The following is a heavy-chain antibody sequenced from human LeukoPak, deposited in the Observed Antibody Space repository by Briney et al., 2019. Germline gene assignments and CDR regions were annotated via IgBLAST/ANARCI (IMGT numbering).Heavy chain of an antibody. CDR3: ARDLGDYWFDP. CDR1: GFTVSSNY. CDR2: IYSGGST. V-gene: IGHV3-66*01. J-gene: IGHJ5*02. Sequence: GGSLRLSCAASGFTVSSNYMSWVRQAPGKGLEWVSVIYSGGSTYYADSVKGRFTISRDNSKNTLYLQMNSLRAEDTAVYYCARDLGDYWFDPWGQGTLVTVSS. D-gene: IGHD2-21*02.